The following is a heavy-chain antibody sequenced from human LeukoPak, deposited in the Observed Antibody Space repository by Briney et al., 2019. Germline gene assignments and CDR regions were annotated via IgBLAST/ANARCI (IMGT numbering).Heavy chain of an antibody. J-gene: IGHJ4*02. D-gene: IGHD1-26*01. V-gene: IGHV4-59*08. CDR2: IYYSGST. CDR3: ARGSGSYSPTYYFDY. CDR1: GGSISSYY. Sequence: KPSETLSLTCTVSGGSISSYYWSWIRQPPGKGLEWIGYIYYSGSTNYNPSLKSRVTISVDTSKNQFSLKLSSVTAADTAVYYCARGSGSYSPTYYFDYWGQGTLVTVSS.